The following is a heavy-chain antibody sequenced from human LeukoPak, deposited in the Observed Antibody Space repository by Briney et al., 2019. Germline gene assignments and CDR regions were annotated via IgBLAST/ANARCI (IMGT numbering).Heavy chain of an antibody. J-gene: IGHJ4*02. D-gene: IGHD3-3*01. CDR3: ARSITIFGVVIPHDY. Sequence: GESLKISCKGSGYSFTSYWIGWVRQMPGKGLEWMGIIYPGDSDTRYSPSFQGQVTISADKSISTAYLQWSSLKASDTAMYYCARSITIFGVVIPHDYWGQGTLVTVSS. CDR1: GYSFTSYW. CDR2: IYPGDSDT. V-gene: IGHV5-51*01.